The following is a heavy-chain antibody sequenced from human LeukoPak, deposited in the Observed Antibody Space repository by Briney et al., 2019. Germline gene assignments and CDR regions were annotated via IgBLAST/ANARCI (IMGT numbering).Heavy chain of an antibody. D-gene: IGHD5-18*01. CDR2: IYYSGST. CDR1: GGSISSYY. Sequence: SETLSLTCTVSGGSISSYYWSWIRQPPGKGLEWIGYIYYSGSTNYNPSLKSRVTISVDTSKNQFSLKLSSVTAADTAVYYCARGRDSYGPQNYDYMDVWGKGTTVTISS. J-gene: IGHJ6*03. CDR3: ARGRDSYGPQNYDYMDV. V-gene: IGHV4-59*12.